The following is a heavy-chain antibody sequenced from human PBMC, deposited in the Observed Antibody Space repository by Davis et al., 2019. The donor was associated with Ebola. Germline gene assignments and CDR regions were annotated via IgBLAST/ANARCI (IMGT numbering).Heavy chain of an antibody. J-gene: IGHJ6*02. CDR2: INAGNGNT. CDR1: GYTFTSYA. CDR3: ARVIKDCSSTSCYFSH. Sequence: ASVKVSCKASGYTFTSYAMHWVRQAPGQRLEWMGWINAGNGNTKYSQKFQGRVTITRDTSASTAYMELSSLRSEDTAVYYCARVIKDCSSTSCYFSHWGQGTTVTVSS. V-gene: IGHV1-3*01. D-gene: IGHD2-2*01.